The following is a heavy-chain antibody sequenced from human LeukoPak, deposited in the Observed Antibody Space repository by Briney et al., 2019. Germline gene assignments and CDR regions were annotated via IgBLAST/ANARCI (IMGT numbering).Heavy chain of an antibody. J-gene: IGHJ6*02. Sequence: GGSLRLSCAASGFSVSSNYMSWVRQAPGKGLEWVSVIYSGGSTYYADSVKGRFTISRHNSENTLYLQMNSLRAEDTAVYYCAREFVVANRPLDVWGQGTTVTVSS. CDR3: AREFVVANRPLDV. V-gene: IGHV3-53*04. CDR2: IYSGGST. CDR1: GFSVSSNY. D-gene: IGHD2-15*01.